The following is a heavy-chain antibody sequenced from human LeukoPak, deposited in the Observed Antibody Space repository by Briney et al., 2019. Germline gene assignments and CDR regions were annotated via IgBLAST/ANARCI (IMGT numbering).Heavy chain of an antibody. Sequence: PGGSLRLSCAASGFTLSTYSVTWVRQAPGKGLEWVSYISSSTNVIYYADPVKGRFTISRDNAKNSLYLQMNSLRADDTAVYYCARLYSALPAFDYWGQGTLVTVSS. J-gene: IGHJ4*02. CDR1: GFTLSTYS. CDR3: ARLYSALPAFDY. CDR2: ISSSTNVI. V-gene: IGHV3-48*01. D-gene: IGHD6-13*01.